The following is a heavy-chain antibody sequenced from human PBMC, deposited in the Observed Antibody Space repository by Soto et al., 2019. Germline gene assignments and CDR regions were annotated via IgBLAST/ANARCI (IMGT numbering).Heavy chain of an antibody. D-gene: IGHD3-22*01. J-gene: IGHJ3*02. V-gene: IGHV1-69*06. CDR2: IIPIFGTA. CDR3: ARGRKRITMIVDAFDI. CDR1: GGTFSSYA. Sequence: QVQLVQSGAEVKKPGSSVKVSCKASGGTFSSYAISWARQAPGQGLEWMGGIIPIFGTANYAQKFQGRVTITADKSTSTAYMELSSLRSEDTAVYYCARGRKRITMIVDAFDIWGQGTMVTVSS.